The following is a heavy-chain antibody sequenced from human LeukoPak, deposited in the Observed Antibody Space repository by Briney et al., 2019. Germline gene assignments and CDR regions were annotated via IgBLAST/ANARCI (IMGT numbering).Heavy chain of an antibody. CDR2: IYTSGST. V-gene: IGHV4-4*07. Sequence: SETLSLTCTVSGGSISSYYWSWIRQSAGKGLEWIGRIYTSGSTNYNPSLKSRVTMSVDTSKNQFSLKLSSVTAADTAVYYCARDSTSHTYYYYYMDVWGKGTTVTVSS. CDR3: ARDSTSHTYYYYYMDV. J-gene: IGHJ6*03. CDR1: GGSISSYY. D-gene: IGHD2-2*01.